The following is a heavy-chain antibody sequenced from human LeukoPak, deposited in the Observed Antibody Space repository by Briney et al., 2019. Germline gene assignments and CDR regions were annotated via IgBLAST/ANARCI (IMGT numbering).Heavy chain of an antibody. V-gene: IGHV3-23*01. Sequence: GGSLRLSCAASGFTFSSYAMSWVRQAPGKGLEWVSAISGSGGSTYYADSVKGRFTISRDNSQNTLYLQMNSLRAEDTAVYYCAKDRIYSNYFDYWGQGTLVTVSS. CDR1: GFTFSSYA. D-gene: IGHD4-11*01. J-gene: IGHJ4*02. CDR2: ISGSGGST. CDR3: AKDRIYSNYFDY.